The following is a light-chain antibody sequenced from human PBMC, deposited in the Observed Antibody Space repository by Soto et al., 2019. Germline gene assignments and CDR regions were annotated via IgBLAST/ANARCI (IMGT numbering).Light chain of an antibody. CDR3: CSYAGSSTYV. Sequence: QSALAQPASVSGSPGQSITISCTGTSSYVGSYNLVSWYQQHPGKAPKLMIYEVNKRPSGVSSRFSGSKSGNTASLTISGLQAEDEADYYCCSYAGSSTYVFGTGTKVTV. CDR2: EVN. J-gene: IGLJ1*01. CDR1: SSYVGSYNL. V-gene: IGLV2-23*02.